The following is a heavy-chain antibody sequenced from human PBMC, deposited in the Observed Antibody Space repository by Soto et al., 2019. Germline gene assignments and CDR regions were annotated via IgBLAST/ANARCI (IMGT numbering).Heavy chain of an antibody. D-gene: IGHD2-15*01. CDR2: IWYDGSNK. CDR1: GFTFSSYG. CDR3: ARGGAGVVNGPYYFDY. V-gene: IGHV3-33*08. Sequence: GGSLRLSCAASGFTFSSYGMHWVRQAPGKGLEWVAVIWYDGSNKYYADSVKGRFTISRDNSKNPLYLQMNSLRAEDTAVYYCARGGAGVVNGPYYFDYWGQGTLVTVSS. J-gene: IGHJ4*02.